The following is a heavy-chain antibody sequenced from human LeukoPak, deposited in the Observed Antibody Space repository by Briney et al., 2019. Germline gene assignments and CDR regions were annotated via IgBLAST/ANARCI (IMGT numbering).Heavy chain of an antibody. J-gene: IGHJ4*02. CDR1: GGTFSSYA. CDR3: ARDLDGSGSYPTDY. V-gene: IGHV1-2*02. Sequence: APVKVSCKASGGTFSSYAISWVRQAPGQGLEWMGWINPNSGGTNYAQKFQGRVTMTRDTSISTAYMELSRLRSDDTAAYYCARDLDGSGSYPTDYWGQGTLVTVSS. CDR2: INPNSGGT. D-gene: IGHD3-10*01.